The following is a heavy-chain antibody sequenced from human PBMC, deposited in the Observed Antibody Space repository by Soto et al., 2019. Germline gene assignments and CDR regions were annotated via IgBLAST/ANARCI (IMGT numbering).Heavy chain of an antibody. CDR2: IIPIFGTA. CDR3: ARDRRPTEWFGYGSGGSCYKPDFDN. CDR1: VDTFSSYA. Sequence: SVKSSIKASVDTFSSYAIRWVRQAPGQGLEWVGGIIPIFGTANDSQKFQGRVTITADESTSTCYMELSSLRSEDTAVYYCARDRRPTEWFGYGSGGSCYKPDFDNWGQGKMATVSS. D-gene: IGHD2-15*01. J-gene: IGHJ3*02. V-gene: IGHV1-69*13.